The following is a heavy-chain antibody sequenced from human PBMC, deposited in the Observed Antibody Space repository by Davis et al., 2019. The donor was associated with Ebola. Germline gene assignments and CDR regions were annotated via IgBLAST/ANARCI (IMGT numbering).Heavy chain of an antibody. CDR3: ARQGGYSSSGYGMDV. J-gene: IGHJ6*02. CDR2: IHPGDSDT. CDR1: GYSFSTHW. D-gene: IGHD6-13*01. Sequence: GESLKISCKASGYSFSTHWIGWVRQTPGKGLEWMGIIHPGDSDTRYSPSFQGQVTFSVDKSTNTAYLQWSSLKASDTAMYYCARQGGYSSSGYGMDVWGQGTTATVSS. V-gene: IGHV5-51*01.